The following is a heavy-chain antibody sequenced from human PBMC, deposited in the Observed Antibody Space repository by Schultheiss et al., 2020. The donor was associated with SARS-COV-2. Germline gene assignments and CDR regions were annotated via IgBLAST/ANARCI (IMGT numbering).Heavy chain of an antibody. D-gene: IGHD2-2*02. CDR1: GYSISSYY. CDR2: IYTSGST. V-gene: IGHV4-4*07. Sequence: SETLSLTCAVSGYSISSYYWSWIRQPPGKGLEWIGRIYTSGSTNYNPSLKSRVTMSVDTSKNQFSLKLSSVTAADTAVYYCARAIGVVVPAAIGGWFDPWGQGTLVTVPS. J-gene: IGHJ5*02. CDR3: ARAIGVVVPAAIGGWFDP.